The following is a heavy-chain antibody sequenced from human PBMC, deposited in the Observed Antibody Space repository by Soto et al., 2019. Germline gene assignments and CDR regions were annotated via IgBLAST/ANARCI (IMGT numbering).Heavy chain of an antibody. J-gene: IGHJ4*02. Sequence: QVQLVQSGAELKKPGASVKVSCKASGYTFSNYDMNWVRQATGQGPEWIGWVNPNNGDTGYAQKFQGRVTLTTDISTPPAYMELTSLRSEATAIYYCAKVSRKGSAIDFDYWGQGTLITVSS. D-gene: IGHD3-10*01. CDR3: AKVSRKGSAIDFDY. CDR2: VNPNNGDT. CDR1: GYTFSNYD. V-gene: IGHV1-8*01.